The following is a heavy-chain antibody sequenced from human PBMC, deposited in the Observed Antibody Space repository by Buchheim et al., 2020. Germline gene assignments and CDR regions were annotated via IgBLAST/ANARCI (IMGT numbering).Heavy chain of an antibody. Sequence: EVQLVESGGGLVQPGGSLRLSCAASGFTFSSYSMNWVRQAPGKGLERISYISSSSSTIYYADFVKGRFTISRDNAKNSLYLQMNSLRAEDTAVYYCARAERGYSYGPYFDYWGQGTL. CDR3: ARAERGYSYGPYFDY. D-gene: IGHD5-18*01. J-gene: IGHJ4*02. CDR1: GFTFSSYS. V-gene: IGHV3-48*01. CDR2: ISSSSSTI.